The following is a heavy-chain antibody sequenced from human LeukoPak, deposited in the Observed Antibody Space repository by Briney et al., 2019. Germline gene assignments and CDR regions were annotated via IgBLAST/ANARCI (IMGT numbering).Heavy chain of an antibody. CDR3: AREGSLPSYYYYYMDV. D-gene: IGHD6-19*01. CDR2: IYYRGST. CDR1: GGSISSGDYY. Sequence: SETLSLTCTVSGGSISSGDYYWSWIRQPPGKGLEWIGYIYYRGSTYYNPSLKSRVIMSVDMSKNQFSLKLSSVTAADTAVYYCAREGSLPSYYYYYMDVWGKGTTVTVSS. V-gene: IGHV4-30-4*08. J-gene: IGHJ6*03.